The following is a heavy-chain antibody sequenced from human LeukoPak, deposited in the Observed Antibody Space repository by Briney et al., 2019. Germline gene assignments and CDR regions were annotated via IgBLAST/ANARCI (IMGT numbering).Heavy chain of an antibody. V-gene: IGHV1-24*01. D-gene: IGHD3-9*01. CDR3: ASRYFDWLSSLSYWYFDL. J-gene: IGHJ2*01. CDR1: GYTLTKLS. Sequence: ASVKVSGKVSGYTLTKLSMHWVRQAPGKGLGWMGGFDPEDGETIYAQKFQGRVTMTEDTSTDTAYMELSSLRSEDTAVYYCASRYFDWLSSLSYWYFDLWGRGTLVTVSS. CDR2: FDPEDGET.